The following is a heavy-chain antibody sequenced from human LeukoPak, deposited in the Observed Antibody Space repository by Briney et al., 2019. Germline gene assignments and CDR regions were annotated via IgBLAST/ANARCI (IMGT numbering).Heavy chain of an antibody. Sequence: GGSLRLSCAASGFTFSSYDMHWVRQVAGKGLEWVSSIGTIGDTFYPGSVKGRFTISRENAKNSLYLQMNSLRAGDTAVYYCARATVIGSVPVPGYMDVWGKGTTVAVSS. CDR1: GFTFSSYD. CDR3: ARATVIGSVPVPGYMDV. J-gene: IGHJ6*03. V-gene: IGHV3-13*01. CDR2: IGTIGDT. D-gene: IGHD2-21*01.